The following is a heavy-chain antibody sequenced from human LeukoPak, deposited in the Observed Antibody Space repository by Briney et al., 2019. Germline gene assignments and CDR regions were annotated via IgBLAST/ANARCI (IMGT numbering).Heavy chain of an antibody. CDR3: ARYDYGDYPGAFDI. CDR2: IYTSGST. CDR1: GGSISSGSYY. V-gene: IGHV4-61*02. Sequence: PSETLSLTCTVSGGSISSGSYYWSWIRQPAGKGLEWIGRIYTSGSTNYNPSLKSRVTISVDTSKNQFSLKLSSVTAADTAVYYCARYDYGDYPGAFDIWGQGTMVTVSS. J-gene: IGHJ3*02. D-gene: IGHD4-17*01.